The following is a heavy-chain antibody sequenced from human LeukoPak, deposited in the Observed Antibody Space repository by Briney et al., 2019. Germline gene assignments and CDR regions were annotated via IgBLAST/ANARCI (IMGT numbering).Heavy chain of an antibody. CDR3: ASCSSSCDAFDI. Sequence: ASVKVSFKASGGTFSSYAISWVRQAPGQGLEWMGGIIPIFGTANYAQKFQGRVTITTDESTSTAYMELSSLRSEDTAVYYCASCSSSCDAFDIWGQGTMVTVSS. D-gene: IGHD6-13*01. CDR2: IIPIFGTA. V-gene: IGHV1-69*05. J-gene: IGHJ3*02. CDR1: GGTFSSYA.